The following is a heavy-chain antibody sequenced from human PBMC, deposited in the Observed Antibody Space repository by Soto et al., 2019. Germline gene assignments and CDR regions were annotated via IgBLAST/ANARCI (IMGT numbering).Heavy chain of an antibody. J-gene: IGHJ4*02. CDR3: GRGDFPAVVDY. D-gene: IGHD6-6*01. V-gene: IGHV4-39*01. Sequence: PSDTLSLTCSVSGAFIGSFSFYWGWFRQPPGKGLEWIGSLSHSGRTFYNASLRSRVEISVETLQFSLRLNSVSAADTAIYYCGRGDFPAVVDYWVRGSLVTVSS. CDR1: GAFIGSFSFY. CDR2: LSHSGRT.